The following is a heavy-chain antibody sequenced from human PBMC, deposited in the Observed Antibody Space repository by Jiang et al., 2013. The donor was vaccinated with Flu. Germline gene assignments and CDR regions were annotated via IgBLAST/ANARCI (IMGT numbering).Heavy chain of an antibody. CDR3: ARELGYCTGGVCWGDYYYGMDV. V-gene: IGHV1-8*01. Sequence: GAEVKKPGASVKVSCKASGYTFTSYDINWVRQATGQGLEWMGWMNPNSGNTGYAQKFQGRVTMTRNTSISTAYMELSSLRSEDTAVYYCARELGYCTGGVCWGDYYYGMDVWGQGTTVTVSS. CDR1: GYTFTSYD. D-gene: IGHD2-8*02. J-gene: IGHJ6*02. CDR2: MNPNSGNT.